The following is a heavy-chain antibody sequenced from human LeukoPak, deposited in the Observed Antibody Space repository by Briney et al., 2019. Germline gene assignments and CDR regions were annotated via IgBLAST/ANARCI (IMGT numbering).Heavy chain of an antibody. V-gene: IGHV4-31*03. J-gene: IGHJ3*02. D-gene: IGHD2-2*01. Sequence: SETLSLTCTVSGGSISSGGYYWSWIRQHPGKGLEWIGYIYYSGSTYYNPSLKSRVTISVDTSKNQFSLKLSSVTAADTAVYYCARYGPVVVPAEDAFDIWGQGTMVTVSS. CDR1: GGSISSGGYY. CDR3: ARYGPVVVPAEDAFDI. CDR2: IYYSGST.